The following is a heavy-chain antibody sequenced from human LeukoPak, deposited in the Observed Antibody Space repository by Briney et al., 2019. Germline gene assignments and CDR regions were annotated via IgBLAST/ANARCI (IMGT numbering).Heavy chain of an antibody. CDR3: ARGFTHDYGDYFDY. CDR2: IYSDSGGST. CDR1: GFTVSSDY. V-gene: IGHV3-66*01. J-gene: IGHJ4*02. D-gene: IGHD4-17*01. Sequence: GGSLRLSCAASGFTVSSDYMSWVRQAPGKGLEWVSVIYSDSGGSTYYADSVKGRFTMSRDNSKNTLYLHMNSLRAEDTAVYYCARGFTHDYGDYFDYWGQGTLVTVSS.